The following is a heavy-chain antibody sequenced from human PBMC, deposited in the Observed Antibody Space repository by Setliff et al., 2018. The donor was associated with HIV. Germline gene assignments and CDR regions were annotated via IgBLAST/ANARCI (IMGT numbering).Heavy chain of an antibody. CDR3: VRDKWLVPDTFDI. CDR2: INWNGGST. D-gene: IGHD6-19*01. Sequence: GALRLSCAVSGFTFEDYGMSWVRQAPGKGLEWVSGINWNGGSTGYVDSVKGRFAISRDNPKNSLYLQMNSLRAEDMALYYCVRDKWLVPDTFDIWGQGTMVTVSS. V-gene: IGHV3-20*04. CDR1: GFTFEDYG. J-gene: IGHJ3*02.